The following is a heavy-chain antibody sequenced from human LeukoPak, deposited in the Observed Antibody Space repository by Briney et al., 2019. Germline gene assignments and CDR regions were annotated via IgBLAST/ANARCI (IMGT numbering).Heavy chain of an antibody. CDR3: ARGFRGDNFDY. V-gene: IGHV4-59*08. D-gene: IGHD7-27*01. CDR2: IYYSGST. J-gene: IGHJ4*02. CDR1: GGSISSYY. Sequence: SETLSLTCTVSGGSISSYYWSWLRQPPGKGLEWIGYIYYSGSTSYNPSLKSRVTISVDTSKNQFSLKLTSVTAADTALYYCARGFRGDNFDYWGQGTLVTVSS.